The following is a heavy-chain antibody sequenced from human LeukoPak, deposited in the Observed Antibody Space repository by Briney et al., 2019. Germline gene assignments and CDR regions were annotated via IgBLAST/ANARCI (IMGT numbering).Heavy chain of an antibody. CDR2: ISCDGGTQ. D-gene: IGHD6-19*01. Sequence: GGSLRLSCAASGFTFNNFGMQWVRQTPGKGLEWVTVISCDGGTQYYADSVKGRFTISRDDSKNTLYLQMNSLRAEDTAVYYCAKVGWDWGQGTLVTVSS. J-gene: IGHJ1*01. CDR3: AKVGWD. CDR1: GFTFNNFG. V-gene: IGHV3-30*18.